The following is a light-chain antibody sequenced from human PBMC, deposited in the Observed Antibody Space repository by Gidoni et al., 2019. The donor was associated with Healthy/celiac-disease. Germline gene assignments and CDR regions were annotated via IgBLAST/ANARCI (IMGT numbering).Light chain of an antibody. V-gene: IGKV1D-8*02. CDR3: QQYYSFPPT. Sequence: AIWLTQCTSLLAASTEDRVPIRSRMSQGISSYLAWYQQKPGQAPGLLIYAASTLQSGIPARFSGSGSGTDFTLTISCLQSEDFAAYYCQQYYSFPPTFGQGTKVEIK. CDR2: AAS. J-gene: IGKJ1*01. CDR1: QGISSY.